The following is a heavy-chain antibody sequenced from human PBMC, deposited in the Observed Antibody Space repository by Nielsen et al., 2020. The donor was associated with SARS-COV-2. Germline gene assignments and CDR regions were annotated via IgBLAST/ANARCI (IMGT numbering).Heavy chain of an antibody. V-gene: IGHV3-11*03. Sequence: GSLRLSCATSGFTFSDYYMTWMRQAPGEGLEWISYIGSSSTYTNYADSVKGRFTISRDNAKNSVHLQMNNLTAEDTAVYYCARRVLGRGVVGAADYWGQGTLVTVSS. D-gene: IGHD1-26*01. CDR3: ARRVLGRGVVGAADY. CDR2: IGSSSTYT. CDR1: GFTFSDYY. J-gene: IGHJ4*02.